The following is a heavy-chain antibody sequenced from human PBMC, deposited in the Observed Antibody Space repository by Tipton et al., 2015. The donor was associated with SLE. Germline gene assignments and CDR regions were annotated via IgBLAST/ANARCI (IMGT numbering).Heavy chain of an antibody. CDR3: ARDVGSSSGFDY. D-gene: IGHD6-6*01. V-gene: IGHV4-30-4*08. CDR1: GGSISSGDYY. CDR2: IYYSGST. Sequence: TLSLTCTVSGGSISSGDYYWSWIRQPPGKGLEWIGYIYYSGSTYYNPSLKSRVTISVDTSKNQFSLKLSSVTAADTAVYYCARDVGSSSGFDYWGQGTLVTVSS. J-gene: IGHJ4*02.